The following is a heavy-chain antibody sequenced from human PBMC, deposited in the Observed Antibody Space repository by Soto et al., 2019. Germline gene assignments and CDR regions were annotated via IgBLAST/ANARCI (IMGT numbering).Heavy chain of an antibody. D-gene: IGHD4-17*01. CDR1: GFTVSNNY. CDR3: ARGLENGDFGDPGDY. CDR2: IYRGGAT. V-gene: IGHV3-53*01. J-gene: IGHJ4*02. Sequence: EVQLVESGGGLIQPGGSLRLSCAGSGFTVSNNYMSWVRQAPGKGLEWVSLIYRGGATYYADSVKGRFTISRDNSKNTVDLQMNSLRAEDTAIYYCARGLENGDFGDPGDYWGQGTLVTVSS.